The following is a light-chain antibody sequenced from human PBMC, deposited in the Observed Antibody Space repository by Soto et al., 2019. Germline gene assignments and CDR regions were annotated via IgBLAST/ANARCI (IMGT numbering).Light chain of an antibody. Sequence: QSVLTQPASVSGSPGQSITISCTGTSSDVGGYNYVSWYQQHPGKAPKLMIYDVSNRPSGVSNRFSGSKSGNTASLTISGLQAEDEADYYCSSYTSSSTLGVFXTGTKVTVL. CDR3: SSYTSSSTLGV. V-gene: IGLV2-14*01. J-gene: IGLJ1*01. CDR2: DVS. CDR1: SSDVGGYNY.